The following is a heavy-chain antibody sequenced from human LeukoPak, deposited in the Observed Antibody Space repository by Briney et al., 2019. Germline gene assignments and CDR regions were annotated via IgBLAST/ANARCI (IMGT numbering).Heavy chain of an antibody. CDR3: ARVLGQQWLVREYYFDY. CDR2: MYHSGST. V-gene: IGHV4-38-2*02. J-gene: IGHJ4*02. Sequence: SETLSLTCTVSGYSISSGYYWGWIRQPPGKGLECIGTMYHSGSTFYNPSLKSRVTISVDTSKNQFSLKLTSMTAADTAVYYCARVLGQQWLVREYYFDYWGQGTLVTVSS. D-gene: IGHD6-19*01. CDR1: GYSISSGYY.